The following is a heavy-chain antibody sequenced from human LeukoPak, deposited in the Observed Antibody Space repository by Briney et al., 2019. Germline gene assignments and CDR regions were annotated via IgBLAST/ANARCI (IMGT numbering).Heavy chain of an antibody. V-gene: IGHV4-4*07. CDR3: ARTSNYDFWSGYYSFDY. CDR1: GGSISSYY. CDR2: IYTSGST. J-gene: IGHJ4*02. Sequence: SETLSLTCTVSGGSISSYYWSWIRQPAGKGLEWIGRIYTSGSTNYNPSLKSRVTTSVDTSKNQFSLKLSSVTAADTAVYYCARTSNYDFWSGYYSFDYWGQGTLVTVSS. D-gene: IGHD3-3*01.